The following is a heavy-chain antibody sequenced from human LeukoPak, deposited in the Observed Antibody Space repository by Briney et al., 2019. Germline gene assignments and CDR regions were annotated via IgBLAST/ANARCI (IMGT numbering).Heavy chain of an antibody. V-gene: IGHV4-4*07. J-gene: IGHJ4*02. D-gene: IGHD2-2*01. CDR1: GGSFSGYY. CDR3: AREVRCSTTRCYGLFDY. Sequence: PSETLSLTCAVYGGSFSGYYWNWIRQPADKGLEWNGHIYSSGSANYNPSLKSRVSMSVDTSKKQFSLKLGSVTAADTAVYYCAREVRCSTTRCYGLFDYWGQGTLVTVSS. CDR2: IYSSGSA.